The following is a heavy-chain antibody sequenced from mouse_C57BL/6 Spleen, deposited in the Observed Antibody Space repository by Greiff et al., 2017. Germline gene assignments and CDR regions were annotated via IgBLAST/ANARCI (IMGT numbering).Heavy chain of an antibody. J-gene: IGHJ4*01. CDR2: IDPETGGT. Sequence: QVQLQQSGAELVRPGASVTLSCKASGYTFTDYEMHWVKQTPVHGLEWIGAIDPETGGTAYNQKFKGKAILTADKSSSTAYMELRSLTSEDSAVYYCTRKEISHSYGSSYAMDYWGQGTSVPVSS. CDR3: TRKEISHSYGSSYAMDY. D-gene: IGHD1-1*01. CDR1: GYTFTDYE. V-gene: IGHV1-15*01.